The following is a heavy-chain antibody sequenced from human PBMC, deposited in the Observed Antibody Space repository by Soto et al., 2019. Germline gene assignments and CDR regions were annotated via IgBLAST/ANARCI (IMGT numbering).Heavy chain of an antibody. J-gene: IGHJ4*02. CDR1: GFTFSSYS. D-gene: IGHD3-10*01. CDR2: ISSSSSYI. CDR3: ARISSQDGVTPGGFDY. Sequence: EVQLVESGGGLVKPGGSLRLSCAASGFTFSSYSMNWVRQAPGKGLEWVSSISSSSSYIYYADSVKGRFTISRDNAKNSLYLQMNSLRAEDTAVYYCARISSQDGVTPGGFDYWGQGTLVTVSS. V-gene: IGHV3-21*01.